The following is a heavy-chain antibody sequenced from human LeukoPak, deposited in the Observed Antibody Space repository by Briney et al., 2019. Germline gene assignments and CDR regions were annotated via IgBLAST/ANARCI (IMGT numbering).Heavy chain of an antibody. CDR1: GFTFSSYS. Sequence: GGSLRLSCAASGFTFSSYSMNWVRQAPGKGLEWDSSISSSSSYIYYADSVKGRFTISRDNAKNSLYLQMNSLRAEDTAVYYCARVTEAPYYFDYWGQGTLVTVSS. CDR2: ISSSSSYI. V-gene: IGHV3-21*01. CDR3: ARVTEAPYYFDY. J-gene: IGHJ4*02.